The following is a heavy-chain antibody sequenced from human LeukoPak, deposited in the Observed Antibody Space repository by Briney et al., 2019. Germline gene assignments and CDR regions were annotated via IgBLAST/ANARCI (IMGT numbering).Heavy chain of an antibody. CDR3: TRRISSGSYSDY. Sequence: TSETLSLTCTVSGYSITSGFFWGWIRQPPGQGLEWSGSISHSGMTYHNPSLKSRVTKSVDTSKNQFSLELSSVTAADTAVYYCTRRISSGSYSDYWGQGSLVTVSS. D-gene: IGHD1-26*01. J-gene: IGHJ4*02. V-gene: IGHV4-38-2*02. CDR2: ISHSGMT. CDR1: GYSITSGFF.